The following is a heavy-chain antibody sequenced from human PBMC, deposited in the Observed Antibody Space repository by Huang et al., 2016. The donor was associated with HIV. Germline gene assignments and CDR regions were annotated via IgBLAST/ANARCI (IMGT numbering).Heavy chain of an antibody. CDR2: INDNGNT. J-gene: IGHJ2*01. CDR3: ARASWYEPRSWYFGL. Sequence: QVQLQQWGAGLLKPSETLSLTCAVYGGSVSVHYWTWIRQPPGKGLEWIAKINDNGNTNYDPSLKSRVTISVHTSRNQFSLKLNSVTAADAAVYYCARASWYEPRSWYFGLWGRGTLVTVSS. CDR1: GGSVSVHY. V-gene: IGHV4-34*01. D-gene: IGHD6-13*01.